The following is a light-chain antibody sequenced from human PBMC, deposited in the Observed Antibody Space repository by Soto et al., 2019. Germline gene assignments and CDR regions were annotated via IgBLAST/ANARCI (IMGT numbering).Light chain of an antibody. CDR3: CSFSGGTTWV. CDR2: EDT. J-gene: IGLJ3*02. CDR1: SSDVGSYDR. Sequence: QSALTQPASVSGSPGQSIAISCTGTSSDVGSYDRVSWYQRHPGKAPKLMIYEDTKRPSGISNRFSCSKSGNTASLTISELQAEDEADYYCCSFSGGTTWVFGGGTKLTVL. V-gene: IGLV2-23*01.